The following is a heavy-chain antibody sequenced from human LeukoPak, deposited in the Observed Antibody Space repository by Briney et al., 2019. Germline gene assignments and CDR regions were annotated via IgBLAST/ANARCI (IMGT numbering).Heavy chain of an antibody. CDR2: ISGSGGST. J-gene: IGHJ4*02. D-gene: IGHD3-9*01. CDR3: AKDILTGYYKIVGFDY. V-gene: IGHV3-23*01. Sequence: GGSLRLSCAASGFTFSSYAMSWVRQAPGKGLEWVPAISGSGGSTYYADSVKGRFTISRDNSKNTLYLQMNSLRAEDTAVYYCAKDILTGYYKIVGFDYWGQGTLVTVSS. CDR1: GFTFSSYA.